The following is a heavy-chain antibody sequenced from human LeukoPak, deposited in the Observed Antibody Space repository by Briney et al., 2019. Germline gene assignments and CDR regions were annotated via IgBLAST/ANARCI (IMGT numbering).Heavy chain of an antibody. CDR2: ISSSSSYI. CDR3: AATDFWSGYYHP. Sequence: GGSLRLSCAASGFTFSSYSMNWVRQAPGKGLEWVSSISSSSSYIYYADSVKVRFTISRDNAKNSLYLQMNSLRAEDTAVYYCAATDFWSGYYHPWGQGTLVTVSS. D-gene: IGHD3-3*01. V-gene: IGHV3-21*04. CDR1: GFTFSSYS. J-gene: IGHJ5*02.